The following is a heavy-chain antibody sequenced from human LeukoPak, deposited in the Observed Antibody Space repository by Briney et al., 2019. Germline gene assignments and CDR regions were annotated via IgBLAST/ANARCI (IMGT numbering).Heavy chain of an antibody. Sequence: SETLSLTCTVSGGSISSYYWSWIRQPPGKGLEWIGYIYYSGSTNYNPSLKSRVPISVDTSKNQFSLKLSSVTAAATAVYYCARGRGYCSGGSCYGGCWFDPWGQGTLVTVSS. J-gene: IGHJ5*02. V-gene: IGHV4-59*12. CDR2: IYYSGST. CDR1: GGSISSYY. D-gene: IGHD2-15*01. CDR3: ARGRGYCSGGSCYGGCWFDP.